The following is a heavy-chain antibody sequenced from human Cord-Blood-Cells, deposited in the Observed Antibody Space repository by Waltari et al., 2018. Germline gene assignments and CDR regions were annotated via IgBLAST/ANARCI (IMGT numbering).Heavy chain of an antibody. D-gene: IGHD6-6*01. CDR2: NSPILGIA. CDR3: ARDRQAAPNWFDP. Sequence: QVQLVQSGAEVKKPGSSVKVSCKASGGTFSSYAISWVRQAPGQGLEWMGGNSPILGIANYAQKFQGRVTITADESTSTAYMELSSLRSEDTAVYYCARDRQAAPNWFDPWGQGTLVTVSS. CDR1: GGTFSSYA. J-gene: IGHJ5*02. V-gene: IGHV1-69*04.